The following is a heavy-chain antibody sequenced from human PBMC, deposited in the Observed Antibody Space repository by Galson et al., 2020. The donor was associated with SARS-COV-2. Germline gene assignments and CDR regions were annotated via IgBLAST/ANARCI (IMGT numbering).Heavy chain of an antibody. Sequence: GGSLRLSCAASGFTFSTYALSWVRQAPGKGLEWVSTLTYSGVSTFYSDSVQGRFTISRDISRNTLYLEMNSLRAEDTAVYYCARVFDVWDDGDDSRVFDYWVQGTLVTVSS. CDR1: GFTFSTYA. J-gene: IGHJ4*02. CDR3: ARVFDVWDDGDDSRVFDY. D-gene: IGHD5-12*01. V-gene: IGHV3-23*01. CDR2: LTYSGVST.